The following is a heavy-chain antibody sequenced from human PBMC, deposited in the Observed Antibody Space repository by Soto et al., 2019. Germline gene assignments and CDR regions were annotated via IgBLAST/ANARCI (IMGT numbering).Heavy chain of an antibody. Sequence: SETLSLTCTVSGGSISSYYWSWIRQPPGKGLEWIGYIYYSGSTNYNPSLKSRVTISVDTSKNQFSLKLSSVTAADTAVYYCARGGAFYSNVYYFDYWGQGTLVTVSS. CDR1: GGSISSYY. CDR2: IYYSGST. V-gene: IGHV4-59*01. J-gene: IGHJ4*02. D-gene: IGHD4-4*01. CDR3: ARGGAFYSNVYYFDY.